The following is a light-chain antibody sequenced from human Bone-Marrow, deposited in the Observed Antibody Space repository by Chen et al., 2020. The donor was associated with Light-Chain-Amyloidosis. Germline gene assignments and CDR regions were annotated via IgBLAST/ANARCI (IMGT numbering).Light chain of an antibody. J-gene: IGLJ2*01. CDR1: DLPTKY. CDR3: QSADSSGTYEVI. Sequence: SFELTQPPWVSFSPGQTARITCSGDDLPTKYAYWYQRKPGQAPVLVIHRDTERPSGISERFSGSSSGTTATLTISGVQEEDEADYHCQSADSSGTYEVIFGGGTKLTVL. V-gene: IGLV3-25*03. CDR2: RDT.